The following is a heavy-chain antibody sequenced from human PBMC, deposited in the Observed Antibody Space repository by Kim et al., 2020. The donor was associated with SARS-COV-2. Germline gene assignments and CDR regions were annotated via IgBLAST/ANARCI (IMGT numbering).Heavy chain of an antibody. V-gene: IGHV1-3*01. J-gene: IGHJ5*02. D-gene: IGHD1-26*01. CDR2: T. Sequence: TKCSQKFQGRVTITRDTSASTAYMELSSLRSEDTAVYYCARSSSGSYSWFWFDPWGQGTLVTVSS. CDR3: ARSSSGSYSWFWFDP.